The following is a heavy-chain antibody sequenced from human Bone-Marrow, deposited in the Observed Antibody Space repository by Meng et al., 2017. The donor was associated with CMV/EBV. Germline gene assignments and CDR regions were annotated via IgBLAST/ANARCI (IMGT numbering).Heavy chain of an antibody. D-gene: IGHD3-16*01. V-gene: IGHV4-61*01. J-gene: IGHJ6*02. CDR1: GGSVSSGSYY. CDR2: IYYSGST. CDR3: ARDQQETLAYGMDV. Sequence: GSLRLSCTVSGGSVSSGSYYWSWIRQPPGKGLEWIGYIYYSGSTNYNPSLKSRVTISVDTSKNQFSLKLSSVTAADTAVYYCARDQQETLAYGMDVWGQGTTVTVSS.